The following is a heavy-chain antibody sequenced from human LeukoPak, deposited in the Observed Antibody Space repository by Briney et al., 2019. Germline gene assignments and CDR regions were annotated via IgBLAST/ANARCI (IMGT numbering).Heavy chain of an antibody. D-gene: IGHD3-22*01. CDR2: IKQDGSEK. CDR3: ARHYYDSSGYYPTIYFDY. V-gene: IGHV3-7*01. Sequence: GGSLRLSCAASGFTFSSYWMSWVRQAPGKGLEWVAIIKQDGSEKYYVDSVKGRFTISRDNAKNSLYLQMNSLRAEDTAVYYCARHYYDSSGYYPTIYFDYWGQGTLVTVSS. J-gene: IGHJ4*02. CDR1: GFTFSSYW.